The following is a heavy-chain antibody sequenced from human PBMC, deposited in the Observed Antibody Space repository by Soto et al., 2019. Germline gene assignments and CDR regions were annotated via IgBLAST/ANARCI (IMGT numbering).Heavy chain of an antibody. J-gene: IGHJ2*01. Sequence: EVQLVESGGGLVQPGGSLRLSCAASGFTFSSYSMNWVRQAPAKGLEWVSYTSGGSATIYYADSVKGRFTISRDNAKNSLYLQMNSLRDEDTAVYYCARDSASYSSSSGSYWYFDLWGRGTLVTVSS. CDR3: ARDSASYSSSSGSYWYFDL. CDR1: GFTFSSYS. CDR2: TSGGSATI. D-gene: IGHD6-6*01. V-gene: IGHV3-48*02.